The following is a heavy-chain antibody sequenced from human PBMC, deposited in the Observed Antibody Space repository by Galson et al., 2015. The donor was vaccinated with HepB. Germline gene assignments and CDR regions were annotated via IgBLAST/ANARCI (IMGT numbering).Heavy chain of an antibody. V-gene: IGHV1-18*01. CDR1: GYFFKDYG. Sequence: SVKVSCKASGYFFKDYGINWVRQAPGRGLEWIGWTSPYNGNVNYAQKFQDRLIMTTERSTSTAYMELRRLTSDDTAFYYCARDVRYAFEMWGQGTMVTVS. CDR3: ARDVRYAFEM. CDR2: TSPYNGNV. J-gene: IGHJ3*02. D-gene: IGHD3-10*02.